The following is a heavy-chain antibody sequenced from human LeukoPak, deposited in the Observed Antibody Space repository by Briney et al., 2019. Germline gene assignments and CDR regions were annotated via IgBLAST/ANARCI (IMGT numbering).Heavy chain of an antibody. Sequence: GGSLRLSCVGSGFAFHNYAMHWVRRPPGKGLEWVSAINWNGDTKAYADSVKGRFTISRDRARNSLYLQMDSLRPEDTALYYCAKDTGGNGAYFYAMDVWGQGTSVTVSS. J-gene: IGHJ6*02. V-gene: IGHV3-9*01. CDR1: GFAFHNYA. CDR3: AKDTGGNGAYFYAMDV. D-gene: IGHD4-23*01. CDR2: INWNGDTK.